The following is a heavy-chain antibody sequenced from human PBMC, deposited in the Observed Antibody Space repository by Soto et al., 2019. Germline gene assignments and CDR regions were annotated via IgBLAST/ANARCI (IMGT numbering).Heavy chain of an antibody. D-gene: IGHD6-13*01. Sequence: GGSLRLSCAASGFTFSSYSMNWVRQAPGKGLEWVSSISSSSSYIYYADSVKGRFTISRDNAKNSLYLQMNSLRAEDTAVYYCARERSSSSLIYAPDAPDYWGQGTLVTVSS. J-gene: IGHJ4*02. V-gene: IGHV3-21*01. CDR2: ISSSSSYI. CDR3: ARERSSSSLIYAPDAPDY. CDR1: GFTFSSYS.